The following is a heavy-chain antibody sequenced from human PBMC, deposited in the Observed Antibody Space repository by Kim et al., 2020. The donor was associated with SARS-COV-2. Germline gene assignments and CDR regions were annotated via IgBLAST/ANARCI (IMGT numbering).Heavy chain of an antibody. CDR3: ASFSTSAAASSGY. V-gene: IGHV3-21*01. D-gene: IGHD6-13*01. J-gene: IGHJ4*02. CDR2: ISGSSGYI. CDR1: GFTFGTYS. Sequence: GGSLRLSCAASGFTFGTYSMNWVRQAPGKWLEWVSSISGSSGYIYYADSVKGRFTISRDNARNSLYLQMNSLRAEDTAVYYCASFSTSAAASSGYWGQGTLVTVSS.